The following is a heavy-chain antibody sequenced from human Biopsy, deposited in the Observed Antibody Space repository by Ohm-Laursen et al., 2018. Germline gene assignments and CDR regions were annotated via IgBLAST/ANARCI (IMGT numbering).Heavy chain of an antibody. J-gene: IGHJ5*02. D-gene: IGHD3-22*01. V-gene: IGHV1-2*02. CDR3: TRGGYYYDSLAYYYWFDP. CDR2: INAKTGDT. Sequence: ASVKVSCKASGYTFTSYHEHWVRQAPGQGLEWMGWINAKTGDTNYAQKFQGRVTMTRDTSISTAYVDLSSLRSDDTAVYYCTRGGYYYDSLAYYYWFDPWGQGTLVTVSS. CDR1: GYTFTSYH.